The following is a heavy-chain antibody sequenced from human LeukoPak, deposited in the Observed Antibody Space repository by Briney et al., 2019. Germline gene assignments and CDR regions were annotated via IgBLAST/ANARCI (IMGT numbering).Heavy chain of an antibody. V-gene: IGHV3-30*04. Sequence: GGSLRLSCAASGFTFSSYAMHWVRQAPGKGLKWVAVISYDGSNKYYADSVKGRFTISRDNSKNTLYLQMNSLRAEDTAVYYCARESAYYSFDYWGQGTLVTVSS. D-gene: IGHD3-10*01. CDR1: GFTFSSYA. CDR3: ARESAYYSFDY. CDR2: ISYDGSNK. J-gene: IGHJ4*02.